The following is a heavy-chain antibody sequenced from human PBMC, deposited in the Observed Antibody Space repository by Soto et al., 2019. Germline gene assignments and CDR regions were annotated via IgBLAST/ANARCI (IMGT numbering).Heavy chain of an antibody. CDR2: MNPNSGNT. D-gene: IGHD6-13*01. J-gene: IGHJ6*02. V-gene: IGHV1-8*01. CDR1: GYTSTSYD. Sequence: ASVKVSCKASGYTSTSYDINWVRQATGQGLEWMGWMNPNSGNTGYAQKFQGRVTMTRNTSISTAYMELSSLRSEDTAVYYCARTHSSSWLYYYYGMDVWGQGTTVTVSS. CDR3: ARTHSSSWLYYYYGMDV.